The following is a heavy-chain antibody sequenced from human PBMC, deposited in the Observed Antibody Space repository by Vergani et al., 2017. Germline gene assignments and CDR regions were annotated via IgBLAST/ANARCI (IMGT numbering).Heavy chain of an antibody. CDR3: ARFCYDILGGYRYFDY. CDR1: GGSIRSGGYY. D-gene: IGHD3-9*01. Sequence: QLQLQESGSGLVKPSQTLSLTCTVSGGSIRSGGYYWSWIRQHPGKGLEWIGYIYYSGSTYYNPSLKSRVTVAVYTSKNQFSLKLSSVTAADTSVCYCARFCYDILGGYRYFDYWGQGTLVTVSS. CDR2: IYYSGST. J-gene: IGHJ4*02. V-gene: IGHV4-31*03.